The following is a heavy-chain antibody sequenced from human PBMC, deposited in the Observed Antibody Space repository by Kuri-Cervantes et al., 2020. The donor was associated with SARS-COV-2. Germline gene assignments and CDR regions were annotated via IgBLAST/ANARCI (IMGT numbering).Heavy chain of an antibody. D-gene: IGHD6-13*01. CDR1: GFTFSSFS. V-gene: IGHV3-30-3*01. J-gene: IGHJ4*02. CDR2: ISYDGADK. Sequence: GESLKISCAASGFTFSSFSLHWDRQAPGKGLQWVALISYDGADKNYADSVKGRFTISRDNSRKVVYLHMNSLRDEDTAVYYRARDEDSSWCSRYGAFDIWGQGTLVTVSS. CDR3: ARDEDSSWCSRYGAFDI.